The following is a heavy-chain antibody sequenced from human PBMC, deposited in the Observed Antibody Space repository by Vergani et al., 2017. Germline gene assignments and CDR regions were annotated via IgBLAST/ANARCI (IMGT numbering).Heavy chain of an antibody. J-gene: IGHJ4*02. CDR1: GCRFSVYG. CDR3: AKFPLNITTPDRGDF. V-gene: IGHV3-30*18. D-gene: IGHD1-1*01. CDR2: ISYDGDTT. Sequence: HVQMVESGGGVVQPGRSLRLSCAVSGCRFSVYGMHCVCQAPGRGLEWVALISYDGDTTYYEDSVKGRFTISRDNSKNTLFLQMHSLRVEDTALYYCAKFPLNITTPDRGDFWGQGSLVTVSS.